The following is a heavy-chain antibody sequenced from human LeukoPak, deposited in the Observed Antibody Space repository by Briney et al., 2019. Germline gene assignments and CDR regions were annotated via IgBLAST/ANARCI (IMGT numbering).Heavy chain of an antibody. J-gene: IGHJ5*02. CDR1: RYTFTSYY. Sequence: ASVKVSCKASRYTFTSYYMHWVRQAPGQGLEWMGIINPSGGSTSYAQKFQGRVTMTRDTSTSTVYMELSSLRSEDTAVYYCARGRYYYDSSGFNWFDPWGQGTLVTVSS. V-gene: IGHV1-46*01. D-gene: IGHD3-22*01. CDR3: ARGRYYYDSSGFNWFDP. CDR2: INPSGGST.